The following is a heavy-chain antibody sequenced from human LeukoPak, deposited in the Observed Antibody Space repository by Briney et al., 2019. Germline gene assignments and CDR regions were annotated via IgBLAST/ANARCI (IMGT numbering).Heavy chain of an antibody. CDR1: GFSLCNYW. D-gene: IGHD4-17*01. CDR2: MKQDGSKT. Sequence: PGGSLRLSCAASGFSLCNYWMSWVRQVPWKGLAGVANMKQDGSKTYYADSVKGRFTMSKDNAKNSLSLQMNSLRPDDTAIYFCARDLFGDYIVTWGQGTLVTVSS. CDR3: ARDLFGDYIVT. J-gene: IGHJ5*02. V-gene: IGHV3-7*01.